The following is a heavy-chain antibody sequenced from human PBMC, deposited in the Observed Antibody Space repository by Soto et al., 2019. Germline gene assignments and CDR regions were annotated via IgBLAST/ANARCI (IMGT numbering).Heavy chain of an antibody. CDR2: IIPILGIA. CDR1: GGTFSSYT. CDR3: ARALYSSGWEFDY. V-gene: IGHV1-69*02. D-gene: IGHD6-19*01. Sequence: SVKVSCKASGGTFSSYTISWVRQAPGQGLEWMGRIIPILGIANYAQKFQGRVTITADKSTSTAYMELSSLRSDDTAVYYCARALYSSGWEFDYWGQGTLVTVSS. J-gene: IGHJ4*02.